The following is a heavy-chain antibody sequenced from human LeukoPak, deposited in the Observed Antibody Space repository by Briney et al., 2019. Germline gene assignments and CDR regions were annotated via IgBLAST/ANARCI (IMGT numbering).Heavy chain of an antibody. CDR2: IWYDGSKE. CDR1: GFTFRNYG. J-gene: IGHJ4*02. D-gene: IGHD6-13*01. V-gene: IGHV3-33*01. CDR3: AREGGQQLGSFDY. Sequence: GGSLRLSCAASGFTFRNYGMHWVRQAPGQGLEWVAIIWYDGSKEYYGDSVKGRFAISRDNSKSTVYLQMNSLKVEDTGIYYCAREGGQQLGSFDYWGQGTLVTVSS.